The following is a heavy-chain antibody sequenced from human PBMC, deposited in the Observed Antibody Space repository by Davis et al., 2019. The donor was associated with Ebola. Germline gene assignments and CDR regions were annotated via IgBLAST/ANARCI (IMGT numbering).Heavy chain of an antibody. J-gene: IGHJ3*02. CDR3: AGHTTAHAFDI. CDR2: ISYDGSNK. CDR1: GFTFSSYG. V-gene: IGHV3-30*03. D-gene: IGHD1-1*01. Sequence: LSLTCAASGFTFSSYGMHWVRQAPGKGLEWVAVISYDGSNKYYADSVKGRVTISRDNSKNTLYLQMNSLRAEDTAVYYCAGHTTAHAFDIWGQGTMVTVSS.